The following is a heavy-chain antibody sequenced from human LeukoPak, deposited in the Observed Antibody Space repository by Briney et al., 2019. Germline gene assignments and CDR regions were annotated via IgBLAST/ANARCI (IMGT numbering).Heavy chain of an antibody. J-gene: IGHJ4*02. V-gene: IGHV4-38-2*01. CDR2: AYHTGST. CDR1: GYSIGSGYY. CDR3: ASHYYASGGSLCDS. D-gene: IGHD3-22*01. Sequence: SETLSLTCAVSGYSIGSGYYWVWIRQPPGKGLEWIGSAYHTGSTYYHPSLKSRVTISIDTSKKQFYLRLTSVTAADTALYYCASHYYASGGSLCDSWGRGSVVTVST.